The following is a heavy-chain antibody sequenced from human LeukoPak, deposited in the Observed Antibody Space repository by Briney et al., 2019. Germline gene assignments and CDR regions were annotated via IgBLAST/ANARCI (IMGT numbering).Heavy chain of an antibody. CDR1: GFTFSSYA. V-gene: IGHV3-30-3*01. CDR2: ISYDGSNK. CDR3: ARDTPPYYDSSGYFDY. J-gene: IGHJ4*02. Sequence: PGGSLRLSCAASGFTFSSYAMHWVRQAPGKGLEWVAVISYDGSNKYYADSVKGRFTISRDNSKNTLYLQMNSLRAEDTAVYYCARDTPPYYDSSGYFDYWGQGTLVTVSS. D-gene: IGHD3-22*01.